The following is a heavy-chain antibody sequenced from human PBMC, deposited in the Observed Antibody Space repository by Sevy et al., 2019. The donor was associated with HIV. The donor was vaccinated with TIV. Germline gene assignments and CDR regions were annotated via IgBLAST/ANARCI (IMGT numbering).Heavy chain of an antibody. CDR2: ISSVSGYI. Sequence: GGSLRLSFAASGFTFSSYNMNWVRQTPGKGLEWVSFISSVSGYIYYADSVKGRLTISRDNAKNSLYLQMNSLRAEDTAMYYCTRDKTILEGRYGMDVWGQGTTVTVSS. J-gene: IGHJ6*02. V-gene: IGHV3-21*01. D-gene: IGHD3-3*01. CDR1: GFTFSSYN. CDR3: TRDKTILEGRYGMDV.